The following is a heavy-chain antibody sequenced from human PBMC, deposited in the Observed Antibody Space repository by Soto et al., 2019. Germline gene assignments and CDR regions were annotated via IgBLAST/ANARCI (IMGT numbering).Heavy chain of an antibody. CDR2: INPNSGGT. V-gene: IGHV1-2*02. Sequence: QVQLVQSGAEVKKPGASVKVSCKASGYTFTGYYMHWVRQAPGQGLEWMGWINPNSGGTNYAQKVQGRVTMTRDTSISTAYMELSRLRSDDTAVYYCARKAVAGSPAYDYWGQGTLVTVSS. CDR1: GYTFTGYY. CDR3: ARKAVAGSPAYDY. D-gene: IGHD6-19*01. J-gene: IGHJ4*02.